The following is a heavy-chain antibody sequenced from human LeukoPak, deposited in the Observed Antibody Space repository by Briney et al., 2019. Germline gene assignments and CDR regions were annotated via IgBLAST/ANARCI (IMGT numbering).Heavy chain of an antibody. J-gene: IGHJ6*03. D-gene: IGHD3-10*01. CDR3: ASYGSGSYHYYYYYYMDV. CDR1: GFTFSSYW. CDR2: IKQDGSEK. Sequence: GGSLRLSCAASGFTFSSYWMSWVRQAPGKGLEWVANIKQDGSEKYYVDSVKGRFTISRDNSKNTLYLQMNSLRAEDTAVYYCASYGSGSYHYYYYYYMDVWGKGTTVTISS. V-gene: IGHV3-7*01.